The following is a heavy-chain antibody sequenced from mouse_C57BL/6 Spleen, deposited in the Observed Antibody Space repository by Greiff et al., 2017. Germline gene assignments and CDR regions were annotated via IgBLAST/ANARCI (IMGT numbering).Heavy chain of an antibody. V-gene: IGHV14-1*01. D-gene: IGHD1-1*01. J-gene: IGHJ2*01. Sequence: SGAELVRPGASVKLSCTASGFNIKDYYMHWVKQRPEQGLEWIGRIDPEDGDTEYAPKFQGKATMTADTSSNTAYLQLSSLTSEDTAVYYCTYHYYGSSYYFDYWGQGTTLTVSS. CDR2: IDPEDGDT. CDR1: GFNIKDYY. CDR3: TYHYYGSSYYFDY.